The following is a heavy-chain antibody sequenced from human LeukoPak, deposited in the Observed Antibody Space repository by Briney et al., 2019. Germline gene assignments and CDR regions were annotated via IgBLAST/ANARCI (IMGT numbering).Heavy chain of an antibody. CDR3: ARDLTLGPGNPGHRLLRYYGMDV. J-gene: IGHJ6*02. CDR1: GFTFSSYW. V-gene: IGHV3-7*01. CDR2: IKQDGSEK. Sequence: GGSLRLSCAASGFTFSSYWMSWVRQAPGKGLEWVANIKQDGSEKYYMDSVKGRFTISRDNAKNSLYLQMNSLRAEDTAVYYCARDLTLGPGNPGHRLLRYYGMDVWGQGTTVTVSS. D-gene: IGHD1-14*01.